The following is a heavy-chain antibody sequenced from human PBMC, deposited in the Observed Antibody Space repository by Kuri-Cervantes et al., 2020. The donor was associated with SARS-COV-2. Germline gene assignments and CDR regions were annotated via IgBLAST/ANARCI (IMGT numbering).Heavy chain of an antibody. CDR1: GFTFSTYW. CDR2: IKQDESQK. V-gene: IGHV3-7*01. J-gene: IGHJ6*02. CDR3: ARVTRSEITIFGVVIMRGMDV. Sequence: GGSLRLSCAASGFTFSTYWMSWVRQAPGKGLEWVANIKQDESQKYYVDSVKGRFTISRDNAKNSLYLQMNSLRAEDTAVYYCARVTRSEITIFGVVIMRGMDVWGQGTTVTVSS. D-gene: IGHD3-3*01.